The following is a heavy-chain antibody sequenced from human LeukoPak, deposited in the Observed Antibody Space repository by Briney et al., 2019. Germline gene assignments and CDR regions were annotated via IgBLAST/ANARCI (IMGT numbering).Heavy chain of an antibody. J-gene: IGHJ4*02. D-gene: IGHD2-2*01. CDR3: ARLRQQSYAWVGD. Sequence: GGSLSLSCAASGFTFSDHYMDWVRQAPGKGLEWVGRTRNKANSYTTEYAASVKGRITISRDDSKNSVSLQLNSLKTEDTAVYYFARLRQQSYAWVGDWGQGTLVTVSS. CDR1: GFTFSDHY. V-gene: IGHV3-72*01. CDR2: TRNKANSYTT.